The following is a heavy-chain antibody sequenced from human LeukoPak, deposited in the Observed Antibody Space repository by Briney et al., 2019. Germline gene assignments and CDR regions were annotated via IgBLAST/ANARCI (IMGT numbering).Heavy chain of an antibody. Sequence: ASVKVSCKPSGYTLTVYYMHWVRQAPRQGLEWMGWINPNSGVTNYTQNFQGEVTKTKKPSISTASMELIMLPSDAHAVYSFARDNGSRWYRNNWFDPWGEGTLVTVSS. CDR1: GYTLTVYY. V-gene: IGHV1-2*02. J-gene: IGHJ5*02. D-gene: IGHD6-13*01. CDR2: INPNSGVT. CDR3: ARDNGSRWYRNNWFDP.